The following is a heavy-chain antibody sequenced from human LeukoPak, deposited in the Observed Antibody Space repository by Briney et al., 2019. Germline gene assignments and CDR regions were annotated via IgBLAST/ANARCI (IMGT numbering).Heavy chain of an antibody. Sequence: PGGSLRLSCAASGFTVSSNYVTWVRQAPGKGLEWISVVYGGGSTYYADSVKGRFTVTRDISKNTQYLQMNSVRAEDTAVYYCARGQGYYDGLDIWGQGTTVTVSS. CDR2: VYGGGST. CDR3: ARGQGYYDGLDI. J-gene: IGHJ6*02. CDR1: GFTVSSNY. V-gene: IGHV3-66*01.